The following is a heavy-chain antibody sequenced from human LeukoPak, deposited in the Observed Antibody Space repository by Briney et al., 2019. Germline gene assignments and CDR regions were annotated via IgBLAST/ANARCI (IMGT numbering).Heavy chain of an antibody. CDR1: GFTFASYA. Sequence: PGGSLRLSCAAAGFTFASYAMSWVRQAPGKGLEWVSAISGSGSSTYYADSVKGRFTISRDTSKTTLYLQMNSLRAEDTAVYYCAKEIAAAGFYYFYYGMDVWGQGTTVTVSS. CDR2: ISGSGSST. V-gene: IGHV3-23*01. D-gene: IGHD6-13*01. CDR3: AKEIAAAGFYYFYYGMDV. J-gene: IGHJ6*02.